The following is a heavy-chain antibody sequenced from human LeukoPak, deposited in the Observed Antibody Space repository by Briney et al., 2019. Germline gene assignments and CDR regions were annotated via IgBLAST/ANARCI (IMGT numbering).Heavy chain of an antibody. CDR2: ISGSGGST. CDR3: AKAHSRDGYSYGRGYYFDY. D-gene: IGHD5-24*01. J-gene: IGHJ4*02. Sequence: PGGSLRLSCAASGFTFSSYAMSWVRQAPGKGLEWVSAISGSGGSTYYADSVKGRFTISRDNSKNTLYLQMNSLRAEDTAVYYCAKAHSRDGYSYGRGYYFDYWGQGTLVTVSS. CDR1: GFTFSSYA. V-gene: IGHV3-23*01.